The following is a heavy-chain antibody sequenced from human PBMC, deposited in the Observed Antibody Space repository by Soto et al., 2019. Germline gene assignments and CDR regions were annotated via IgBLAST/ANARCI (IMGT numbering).Heavy chain of an antibody. CDR3: ARVQIGYDSSGYYFDY. V-gene: IGHV6-1*01. Sequence: PSPTLSLTCAISGDSVSSNSAAWNWIRQSPSRGLEWLGRTYYRSKWYNDYAVSVKSRITINPDTSKNQFSLQLNSVTPEDTAVYYCARVQIGYDSSGYYFDYWGQGTLVTVSS. CDR2: TYYRSKWYN. D-gene: IGHD3-22*01. CDR1: GDSVSSNSAA. J-gene: IGHJ4*02.